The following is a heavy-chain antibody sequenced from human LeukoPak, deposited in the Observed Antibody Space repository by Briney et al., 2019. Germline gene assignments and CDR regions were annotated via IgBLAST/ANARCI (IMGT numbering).Heavy chain of an antibody. CDR2: IYYSGST. D-gene: IGHD5-24*01. Sequence: SETLSLTCTVSGGSISSYYWSWIRQPPGKGLEWIGCIYYSGSTNYNPSLKSRVTISVDTSKNQFSLKLSSVTAADTAVYYCARGGGYNLSYDYWGQGTLVTVSS. V-gene: IGHV4-59*01. CDR1: GGSISSYY. CDR3: ARGGGYNLSYDY. J-gene: IGHJ4*02.